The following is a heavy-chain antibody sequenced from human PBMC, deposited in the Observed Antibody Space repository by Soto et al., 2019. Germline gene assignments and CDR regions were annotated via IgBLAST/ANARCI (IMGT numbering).Heavy chain of an antibody. D-gene: IGHD2-15*01. V-gene: IGHV1-8*01. CDR3: ARGPQDILDH. CDR2: MNPNSGNT. Sequence: QVQLVQSVAEVKKPGAPVKVSCRASGYTFTSYDINWVRQATGQGLEWMGWMNPNSGNTGFAQKFQGRVTMTRNTSISTAYMELSSPRSEDTAVYYCARGPQDILDHWGQGTLVTVSS. J-gene: IGHJ4*02. CDR1: GYTFTSYD.